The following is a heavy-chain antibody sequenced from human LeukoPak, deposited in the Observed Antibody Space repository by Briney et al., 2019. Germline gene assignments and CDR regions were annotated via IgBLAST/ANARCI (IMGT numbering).Heavy chain of an antibody. CDR3: AKGSYGSGRAAFDI. CDR2: ISSSGSTI. Sequence: NAGGSLRLSCAASGFTLSDYYMSWIRQAPGKGLEWVSDISSSGSTIYYADSVKGRFTISRDNAKNSLYLQMNSLRAEDTAVYYCAKGSYGSGRAAFDIWGQGTMVTVSS. J-gene: IGHJ3*02. CDR1: GFTLSDYY. V-gene: IGHV3-11*01. D-gene: IGHD3-10*01.